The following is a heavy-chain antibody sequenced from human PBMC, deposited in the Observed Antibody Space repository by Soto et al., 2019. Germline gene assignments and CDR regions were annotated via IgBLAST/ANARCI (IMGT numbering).Heavy chain of an antibody. J-gene: IGHJ4*02. V-gene: IGHV3-23*01. CDR3: AKDGSYTAMVPIDY. D-gene: IGHD5-18*01. CDR2: ISGSGGST. Sequence: GGSLRLSCAASGFTFSSYAMSWVRQAPGKGLEWVSAISGSGGSTYYADFVKGRFTISRDNSKNTLYLQMNSLRAEDTAVYYCAKDGSYTAMVPIDYWGQGTLVTVSS. CDR1: GFTFSSYA.